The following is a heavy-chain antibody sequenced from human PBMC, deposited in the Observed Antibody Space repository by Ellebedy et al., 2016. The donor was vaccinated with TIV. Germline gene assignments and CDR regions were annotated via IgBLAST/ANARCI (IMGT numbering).Heavy chain of an antibody. Sequence: PGGSLRLSCAASGFTFSNYAMSWVRQAPGKGLEWVSAISGSGDSTYYADSVKGRFTISRDNSKNTLYLQMNSLRDEDTAVYYCAKGTPGKGSSCFDYWGQGTLVTVSS. CDR3: AKGTPGKGSSCFDY. CDR2: ISGSGDST. J-gene: IGHJ4*02. V-gene: IGHV3-23*01. D-gene: IGHD6-6*01. CDR1: GFTFSNYA.